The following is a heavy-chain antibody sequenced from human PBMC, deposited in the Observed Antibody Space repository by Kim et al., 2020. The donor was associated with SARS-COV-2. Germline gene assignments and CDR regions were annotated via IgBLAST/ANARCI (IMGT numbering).Heavy chain of an antibody. J-gene: IGHJ4*02. Sequence: GGSLRLSCAASGFTFSNAWMSWVRQAPGKGLEWVGRIKSKTDGGTTDYAAPVKGRFTISRDDSKNTLYLQMNSLKTEDTAVYYCTTAYYYDSSGYYRAVFDYWGQGTLVTVSS. CDR1: GFTFSNAW. CDR2: IKSKTDGGTT. V-gene: IGHV3-15*01. D-gene: IGHD3-22*01. CDR3: TTAYYYDSSGYYRAVFDY.